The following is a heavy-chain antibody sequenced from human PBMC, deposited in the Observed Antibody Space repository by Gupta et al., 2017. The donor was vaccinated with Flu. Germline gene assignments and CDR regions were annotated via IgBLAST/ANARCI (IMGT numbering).Heavy chain of an antibody. V-gene: IGHV3-48*03. CDR2: ISSSAVT. CDR1: FDFKSYE. CDR3: ARGHWDN. J-gene: IGHJ4*02. Sequence: FDFKSYEMSWVRQAPGRGLGWVAFISSSAVTYYTDPVRGRFTISRDNANNLLYLQMSSLRGEDTAVYYCARGHWDNWGQGTLVTVSS.